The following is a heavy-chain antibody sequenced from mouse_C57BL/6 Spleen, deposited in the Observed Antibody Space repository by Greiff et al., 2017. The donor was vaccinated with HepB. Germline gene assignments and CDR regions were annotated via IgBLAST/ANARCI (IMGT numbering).Heavy chain of an antibody. CDR3: ARGGDYYGSSSDY. D-gene: IGHD1-1*01. V-gene: IGHV1-26*01. Sequence: VQLQQSGPELVKPGASVKISCKASGYTFTDYYMNWVKQSHGKSLEWIGDINPNNGGTSYNQKFKGKATLTVDKSSSTAYMELRSLTSEDSAVYYCARGGDYYGSSSDYWGQGTTLTVSS. CDR2: INPNNGGT. CDR1: GYTFTDYY. J-gene: IGHJ2*01.